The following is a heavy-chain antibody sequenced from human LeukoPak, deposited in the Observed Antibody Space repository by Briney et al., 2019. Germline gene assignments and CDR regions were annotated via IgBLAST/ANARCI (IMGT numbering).Heavy chain of an antibody. CDR1: GFTIGDYA. D-gene: IGHD3-3*01. V-gene: IGHV3-21*01. J-gene: IGHJ3*02. CDR3: ARDWRADVGNAFDI. Sequence: GGSLRLSCTTSGFTIGDYAMSWFRQAPGKGLEWLSSISGYTDYIYYADSLKGRFTISRDNAKNPLYLQMTSLRAEDTAVYYCARDWRADVGNAFDIWGQGTMVTVSS. CDR2: ISGYTDYI.